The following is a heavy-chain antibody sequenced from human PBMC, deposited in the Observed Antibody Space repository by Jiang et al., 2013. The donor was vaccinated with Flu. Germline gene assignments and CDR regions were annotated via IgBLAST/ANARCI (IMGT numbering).Heavy chain of an antibody. D-gene: IGHD2-2*01. Sequence: GAEVKNPGSSVKVSCKASGGSFISYAISWVRQAPGQGLEWVGRIIPIVGVTNYAQKFQGRVTITADKSTSTAYMELSSLRSEDTAVYYCARDCSSSSCPNNYWGQGTLVTVSS. CDR2: IIPIVGVT. CDR1: GGSFISYA. CDR3: ARDCSSSSCPNNY. J-gene: IGHJ4*02. V-gene: IGHV1-69*04.